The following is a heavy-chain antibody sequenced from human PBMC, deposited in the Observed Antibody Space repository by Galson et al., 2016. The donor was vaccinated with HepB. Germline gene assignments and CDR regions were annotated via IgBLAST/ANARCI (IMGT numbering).Heavy chain of an antibody. CDR1: FGSISSGYF. V-gene: IGHV4-59*13. CDR2: IYHSGGT. CDR3: AREGAEDVDTFMEYFFDY. Sequence: ETLSLTCSVSFGSISSGYFWSWLRQTPGKGLEWIGYIYHSGGTNYNPSLKSRVTMSVDTSKNQFTLTLSSVTAADTAIYYCAREGAEDVDTFMEYFFDYWGQGILVT. J-gene: IGHJ4*02. D-gene: IGHD3-3*02.